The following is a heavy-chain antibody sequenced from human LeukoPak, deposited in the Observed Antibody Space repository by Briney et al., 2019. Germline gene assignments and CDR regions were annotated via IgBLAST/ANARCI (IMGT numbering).Heavy chain of an antibody. CDR3: ARVGGYHYDSSGYYYDY. D-gene: IGHD3-22*01. CDR1: GGSISSGGYY. Sequence: PSQTLSLTCTVSGGSISSGGYYWSWIRQHPGKGLEWIGYIYYSGSTYYNPSLKSRVTISVDTSKNQFSLKLSSVTAADTAVYYCARVGGYHYDSSGYYYDYWGQGTLVTVSS. CDR2: IYYSGST. J-gene: IGHJ4*02. V-gene: IGHV4-31*03.